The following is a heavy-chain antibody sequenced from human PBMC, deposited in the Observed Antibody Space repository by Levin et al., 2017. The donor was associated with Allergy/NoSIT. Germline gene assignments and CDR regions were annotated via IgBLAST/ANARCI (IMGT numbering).Heavy chain of an antibody. CDR1: GFSFSTTGMG. CDR3: ARREGGYGLNWFDP. CDR2: IYWDDDK. V-gene: IGHV2-5*02. D-gene: IGHD5-12*01. J-gene: IGHJ5*02. Sequence: ASGPTLVKPTQTLTLTCTFSGFSFSTTGMGVGWIRQPPGKAPEWLALIYWDDDKRYSPSLKSRLRITKDASKNQVVLTMTNMEPVDTGTYYCARREGGYGLNWFDPWGPGTLVTVSS.